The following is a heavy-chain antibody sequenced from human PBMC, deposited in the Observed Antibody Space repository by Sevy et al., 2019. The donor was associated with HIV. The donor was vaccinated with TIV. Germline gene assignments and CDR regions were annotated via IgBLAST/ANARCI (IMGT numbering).Heavy chain of an antibody. CDR1: GFDFKTYA. CDR3: VREEVQNRSIRYCSSENCFYNSFDP. CDR2: VSSDGDRT. Sequence: GGSLRLSCVASGFDFKTYAMHWVRQAPGKGLEWLAIVSSDGDRTYYAHSVKGRFTISRDNSMDTLFLQLNSLKTDDTAVYFCVREEVQNRSIRYCSSENCFYNSFDPWGQGTLVTVSS. V-gene: IGHV3-30-3*01. D-gene: IGHD2-2*01. J-gene: IGHJ5*02.